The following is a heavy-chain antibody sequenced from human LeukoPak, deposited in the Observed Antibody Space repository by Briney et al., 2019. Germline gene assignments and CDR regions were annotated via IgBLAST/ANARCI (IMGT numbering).Heavy chain of an antibody. CDR3: ARRSQYYDILTGYYPNYYFDY. Sequence: PSETLSLTCAVYGGSFSGYYWSWIRQPPGKGLEWIGEINHSGSTNYNPSLKSRVTISVDTSKNQFSLKLSSVTAADTAVYYCARRSQYYDILTGYYPNYYFDYWGQGTLVTVSS. CDR1: GGSFSGYY. J-gene: IGHJ4*02. D-gene: IGHD3-9*01. V-gene: IGHV4-34*01. CDR2: INHSGST.